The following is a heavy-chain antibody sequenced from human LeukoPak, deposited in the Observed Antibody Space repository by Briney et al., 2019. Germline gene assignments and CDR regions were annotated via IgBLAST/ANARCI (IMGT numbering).Heavy chain of an antibody. Sequence: SETLSLTCAVYGGSFSGYYWSWIRQPPGKGLEWIGEINHSGSTNYNPSLKSRVTISVDTSKNQFSLKLSSVTAAETAVYYCARLVRTWGQGSMVTVYS. CDR2: INHSGST. D-gene: IGHD4-23*01. J-gene: IGHJ4*02. V-gene: IGHV4-34*01. CDR3: ARLVRT. CDR1: GGSFSGYY.